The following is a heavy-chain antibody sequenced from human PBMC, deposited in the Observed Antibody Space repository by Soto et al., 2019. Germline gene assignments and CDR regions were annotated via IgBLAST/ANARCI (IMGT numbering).Heavy chain of an antibody. V-gene: IGHV4-59*01. D-gene: IGHD3-10*01. J-gene: IGHJ4*02. CDR1: GGSISSYY. Sequence: QVQLQESDPGLVKPSETLSLTCTVSGGSISSYYWSWIRQPPGKGLEWIGYIYYSGSTNYNPSLKSRVTISVDTSKNQFSLKLSSVTAADTAVYYCARVPRETYYYGSGSYFEEGWGQGTLVTVSS. CDR3: ARVPRETYYYGSGSYFEEG. CDR2: IYYSGST.